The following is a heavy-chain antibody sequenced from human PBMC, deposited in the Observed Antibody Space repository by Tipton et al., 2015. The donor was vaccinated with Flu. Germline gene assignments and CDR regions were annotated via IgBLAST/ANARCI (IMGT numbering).Heavy chain of an antibody. CDR1: GFSIGSGYY. CDR3: ARDRNGVYHNDAFDI. D-gene: IGHD5/OR15-5a*01. J-gene: IGHJ3*02. V-gene: IGHV4-38-2*02. CDR2: IFHSGKT. Sequence: TLSLTCTVSGFSIGSGYYWGWIRQSPEKGLEWLGSIFHSGKTYYNPSLKSRVTISLDTSKNQFSLKLNSVTAADTALYYCARDRNGVYHNDAFDIWGQGTLVTVSS.